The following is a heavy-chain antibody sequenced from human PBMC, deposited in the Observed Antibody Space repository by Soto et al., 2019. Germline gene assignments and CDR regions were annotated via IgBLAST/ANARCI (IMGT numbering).Heavy chain of an antibody. V-gene: IGHV4-34*01. J-gene: IGHJ4*02. D-gene: IGHD3-22*01. CDR1: GGSFSGYY. CDR2: INHSGSP. Sequence: PSETLSLTCAVYGGSFSGYYWSWIRQPPGKGLEWIGEINHSGSPNYNPSLKGRVTISVDTSKNQFSLKLKSVTAADTAVFYCAGLFPYVSSGYHLNYLGQGTLVTVSS. CDR3: AGLFPYVSSGYHLNY.